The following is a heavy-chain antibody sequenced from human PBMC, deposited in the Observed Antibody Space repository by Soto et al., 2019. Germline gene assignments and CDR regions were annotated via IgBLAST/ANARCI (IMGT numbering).Heavy chain of an antibody. CDR1: GYTFTSYA. CDR2: INAGNGNT. J-gene: IGHJ5*02. V-gene: IGHV1-3*01. CDR3: AGFYSNYVNWFDP. Sequence: QVPLVQSGAEVKKPGASVKVSCKASGYTFTSYAMHWVRQAPGQRLEWMGWINAGNGNTKYSQKFQGRVTITRDTSASTAYMGLSSLRSEDTAVYYCAGFYSNYVNWFDPGRQRTVGTVSS. D-gene: IGHD4-4*01.